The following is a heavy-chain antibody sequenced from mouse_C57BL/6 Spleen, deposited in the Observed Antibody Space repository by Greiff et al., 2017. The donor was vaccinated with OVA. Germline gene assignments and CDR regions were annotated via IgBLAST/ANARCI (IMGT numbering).Heavy chain of an antibody. V-gene: IGHV1-82*01. CDR2: IYPGDGDT. CDR3: ARSPFYYYGSSHWYFDV. CDR1: GYAFSSSW. Sequence: VQLQQSGPELVKPGASVKISCKASGYAFSSSWMNWVKPRPGKGLEWIGRIYPGDGDTNYNGKFKGKATLTADKSSSTAYLQLSSLTSEDSAVYCCARSPFYYYGSSHWYFDVWGTGTTVTVSS. J-gene: IGHJ1*03. D-gene: IGHD1-1*01.